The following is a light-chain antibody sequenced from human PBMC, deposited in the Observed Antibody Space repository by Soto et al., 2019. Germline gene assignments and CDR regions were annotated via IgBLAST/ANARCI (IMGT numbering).Light chain of an antibody. CDR2: DVS. J-gene: IGLJ2*01. Sequence: QSALTQPRSVSGSPGQSVTISCTGTSGDVGGYNFVSWYQQHPGKVPTLVIFDVSHRPSGVPDRFSGSKSGNTASLTISGLQAEDEADYYCCSYGGSYTWVFGGGTKVTAL. CDR1: SGDVGGYNF. V-gene: IGLV2-11*01. CDR3: CSYGGSYTWV.